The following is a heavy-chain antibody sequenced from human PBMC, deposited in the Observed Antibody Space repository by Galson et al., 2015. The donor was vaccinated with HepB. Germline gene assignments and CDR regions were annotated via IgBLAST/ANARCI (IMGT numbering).Heavy chain of an antibody. CDR2: ISWNSGSI. D-gene: IGHD6-6*01. CDR3: AKDMSLSIAARLWGGFDY. Sequence: SLRLSCAASGFTFDDYAIHWVRQAPGKGLEWVSGISWNSGSIGYADSVKGRFTISRDNAKNSLYLQMNSLRAEDTAFYYCAKDMSLSIAARLWGGFDYWGQGTLVTVSS. J-gene: IGHJ4*02. V-gene: IGHV3-9*01. CDR1: GFTFDDYA.